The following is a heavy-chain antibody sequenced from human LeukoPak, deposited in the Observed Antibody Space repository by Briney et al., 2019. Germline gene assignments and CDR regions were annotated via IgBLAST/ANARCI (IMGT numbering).Heavy chain of an antibody. V-gene: IGHV3-11*01. Sequence: GGSLRLSCAASGFTFSDYYMSWIRQAPVKGLEWVSYISSSGSTIYYADSVKGRFTISRDNAKNSLYLQMNSLRAEDTAVYYCAREYGDHALDFDYWGQGTLVTVSS. D-gene: IGHD4-17*01. CDR1: GFTFSDYY. CDR3: AREYGDHALDFDY. CDR2: ISSSGSTI. J-gene: IGHJ4*02.